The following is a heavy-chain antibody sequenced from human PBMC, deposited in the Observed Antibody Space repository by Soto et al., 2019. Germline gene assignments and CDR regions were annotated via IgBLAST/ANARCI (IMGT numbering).Heavy chain of an antibody. J-gene: IGHJ6*02. D-gene: IGHD2-2*01. CDR2: IIPIFGTA. V-gene: IGHV1-69*01. CDR1: GGTFSSYA. CDR3: ARGGDIVVVPAEGGYYYYGMDV. Sequence: QVQLVQSGAEVKKPGSSVKVSCKASGGTFSSYAISWVRQAPGQGLEWMGGIIPIFGTANYAQKFQGRVTITADESTSTADMELSSLRSEDTAVYYCARGGDIVVVPAEGGYYYYGMDVWGQGTTVTVSS.